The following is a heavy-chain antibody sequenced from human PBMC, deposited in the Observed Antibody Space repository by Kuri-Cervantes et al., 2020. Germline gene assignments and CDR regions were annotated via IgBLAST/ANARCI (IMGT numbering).Heavy chain of an antibody. CDR1: GFTFSSYA. J-gene: IGHJ3*01. Sequence: GESLKISCAASGFTFSSYAMNWVRQAPGKGLEWVSHISTGGGHIFCADSVKGRFTTSRDNGQDSLFLQMNNLRAEDTGVYYCARVADYSNSGFDVWGQGTVVTVSS. D-gene: IGHD4-11*01. V-gene: IGHV3-21*03. CDR3: ARVADYSNSGFDV. CDR2: ISTGGGHI.